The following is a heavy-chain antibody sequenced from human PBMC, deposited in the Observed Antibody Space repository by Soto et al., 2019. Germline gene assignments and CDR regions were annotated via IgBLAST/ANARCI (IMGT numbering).Heavy chain of an antibody. V-gene: IGHV3-23*01. J-gene: IGHJ4*02. CDR1: GFTFSSYA. Sequence: GGSLRLSCAASGFTFSSYAMSWVRQAPGKGLEWVSTIGGTGGSTYYADSVKGRFSISRDNSKNTLYLQMNSLRAEDTAVYYCAKDTHRILYDSSGYFDYWGQGTLVTVSS. D-gene: IGHD3-22*01. CDR3: AKDTHRILYDSSGYFDY. CDR2: IGGTGGST.